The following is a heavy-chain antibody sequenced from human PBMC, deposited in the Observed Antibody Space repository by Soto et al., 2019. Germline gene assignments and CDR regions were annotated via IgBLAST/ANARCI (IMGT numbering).Heavy chain of an antibody. CDR2: IYYSGST. D-gene: IGHD2-8*01. CDR1: GGSISSYY. Sequence: SETLSLTCAVSGGSISSYYWSWIRQPPGKGLERIGYIYYSGSTNYNPSLKSRLTISVDTSKNQFSLSLRSVTAADTAVYYCASHRTFWPFDSWGQGTVVTVSS. J-gene: IGHJ4*02. CDR3: ASHRTFWPFDS. V-gene: IGHV4-59*08.